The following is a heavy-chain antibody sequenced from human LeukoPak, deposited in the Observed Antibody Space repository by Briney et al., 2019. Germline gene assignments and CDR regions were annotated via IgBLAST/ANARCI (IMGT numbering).Heavy chain of an antibody. CDR1: GYTFTSYG. J-gene: IGHJ5*02. Sequence: GASVTVSCKASGYTFTSYGISWVRPAPGQGREGVGWISAYNGNTNYAQKLQGRVTMTTDTSTSTDYMELRSLRSDDTAVYYCARGTVRGDLPHFDPWGQGTLVTVSS. V-gene: IGHV1-18*01. D-gene: IGHD3-10*01. CDR3: ARGTVRGDLPHFDP. CDR2: ISAYNGNT.